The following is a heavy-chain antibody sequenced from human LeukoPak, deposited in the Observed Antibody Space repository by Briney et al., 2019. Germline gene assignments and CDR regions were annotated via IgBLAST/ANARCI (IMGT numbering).Heavy chain of an antibody. V-gene: IGHV4-61*01. Sequence: PSETLSLTCTVSGGSISSGRYYWSWIRQPPGKRLEWFGFYYDSGTTHYNPSLKTRVTISVDRSKNQFSLKVSSVTAADTAAYYCAVVPRSLNEGTITDFYYYMDVWGKGTTVTVSS. CDR2: YYDSGTT. J-gene: IGHJ6*03. CDR3: AVVPRSLNEGTITDFYYYMDV. CDR1: GGSISSGRYY. D-gene: IGHD5-12*01.